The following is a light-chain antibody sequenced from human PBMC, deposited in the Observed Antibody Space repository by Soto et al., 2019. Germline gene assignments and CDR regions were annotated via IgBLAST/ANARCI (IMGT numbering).Light chain of an antibody. J-gene: IGLJ3*02. CDR1: SSDVGRYNY. CDR2: EVS. CDR3: TSYTSSTTWV. V-gene: IGLV2-14*01. Sequence: QSALTQPASVSGSPGQSITISCTGTSSDVGRYNYVSWYQQHPGKAPKLMIYEVSNRPSGVSNRFSASKSGNTASLTISGLQADDEADYYCTSYTSSTTWVFGGGTKVTVL.